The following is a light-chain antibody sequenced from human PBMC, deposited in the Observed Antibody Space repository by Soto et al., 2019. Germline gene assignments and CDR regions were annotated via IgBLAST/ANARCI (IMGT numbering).Light chain of an antibody. J-gene: IGKJ5*01. V-gene: IGKV3-20*01. CDR2: AAS. CDR3: QQYNNWPPIT. Sequence: EIVLTQSPGTLSFSPGERATLSCRAIQSVSSSYLAWYQQKPGQAPRLLIFAASSRASGIPDRFSGSGSGTDFTLTISSLQSEDFAVYYCQQYNNWPPITFGQGTRLEIK. CDR1: QSVSSSY.